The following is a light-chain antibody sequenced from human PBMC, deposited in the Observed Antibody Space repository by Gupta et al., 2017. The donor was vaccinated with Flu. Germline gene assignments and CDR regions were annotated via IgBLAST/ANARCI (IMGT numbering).Light chain of an antibody. CDR2: DAS. Sequence: EIVLTQSPATLSLSPGDRAILSCRASQSVNIYLAWYQQKPGQPPRLLMFDASKRDAGTPDRFSGSGYGKDLTLTISTREQEDFAGYYCQHRSGLPMYTFGQGTKLE. CDR1: QSVNIY. CDR3: QHRSGLPMYT. V-gene: IGKV3-11*01. J-gene: IGKJ2*01.